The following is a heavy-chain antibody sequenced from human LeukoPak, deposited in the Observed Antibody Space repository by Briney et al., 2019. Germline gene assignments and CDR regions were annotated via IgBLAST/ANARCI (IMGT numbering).Heavy chain of an antibody. CDR2: VYNSGST. D-gene: IGHD3-10*01. Sequence: SETLSLSCTVSGDSMSRYFWSWIRQPPGKGLEWIGCVYNSGSTNYNPSLKGRVTISVDTSKNQFSLKLSSVTAADTAVYYCARTFSGSHTPFDYWGQGTLVTVSS. CDR3: ARTFSGSHTPFDY. V-gene: IGHV4-59*08. CDR1: GDSMSRYF. J-gene: IGHJ4*02.